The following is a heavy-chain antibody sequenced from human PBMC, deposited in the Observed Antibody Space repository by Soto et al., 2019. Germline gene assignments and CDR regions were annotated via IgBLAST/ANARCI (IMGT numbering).Heavy chain of an antibody. CDR1: GGTFSSYA. CDR3: ARGHFGRTVSYVLSFDY. CDR2: IIPIFGTA. Sequence: SVKVSCKASGGTFSSYAISWVRQAPGQGLEWMGGIIPIFGTANYAQKFQGRVTITADESTSTAYMELSSLRSEDTAGYYCARGHFGRTVSYVLSFDYWGQGTLVTVSS. V-gene: IGHV1-69*13. J-gene: IGHJ4*02. D-gene: IGHD3-10*01.